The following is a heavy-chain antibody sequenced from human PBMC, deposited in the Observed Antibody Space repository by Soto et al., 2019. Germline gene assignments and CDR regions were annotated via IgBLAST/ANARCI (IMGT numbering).Heavy chain of an antibody. CDR3: ARDQEPSTRYYDHYYKDV. CDR1: GYTFTSYY. CDR2: INPSGGST. V-gene: IGHV1-46*03. D-gene: IGHD2-2*01. Sequence: ASVKVSCKASGYTFTSYYIHWVRQAPGQGLEWMGIINPSGGSTSYAQKFQGRVTMTRDTSTSTVYMEVSGLRSEDTAVYFCARDQEPSTRYYDHYYKDVWGKGTTVTVSS. J-gene: IGHJ6*03.